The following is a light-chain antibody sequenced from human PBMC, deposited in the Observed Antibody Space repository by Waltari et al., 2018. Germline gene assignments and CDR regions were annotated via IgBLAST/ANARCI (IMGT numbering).Light chain of an antibody. CDR1: QRVTHY. CDR2: DTF. J-gene: IGKJ4*01. Sequence: SCTARQRVTHYLAWYQQKPGQAPRRRFYDTFHRPTCIPARFSGSRFGKDFTLTISSLEPEDFSVYDCRQRRDCPLTPGGGTKVEI. CDR3: RQRRDCPLT. V-gene: IGKV3-11*01.